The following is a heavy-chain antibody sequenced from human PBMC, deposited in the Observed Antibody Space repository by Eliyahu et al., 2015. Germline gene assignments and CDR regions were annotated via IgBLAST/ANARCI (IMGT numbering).Heavy chain of an antibody. V-gene: IGHV4-34*01. D-gene: IGHD7-27*01. J-gene: IGHJ4*02. Sequence: QVQLQQWGAGLLKPSETLSLTCAVYGGSLSDYYWTWIRQPPGKGLEWIGEINLSGSTNYKPSLKSRVTMSLDTSKNQFSLNLTSVTAADTAVYFCAREGELGTLAIDYWGQGTLVTVAS. CDR1: GGSLSDYY. CDR3: AREGELGTLAIDY. CDR2: INLSGST.